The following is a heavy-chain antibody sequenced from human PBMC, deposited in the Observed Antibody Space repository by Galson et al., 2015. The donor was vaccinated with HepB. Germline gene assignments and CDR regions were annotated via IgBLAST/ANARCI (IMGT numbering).Heavy chain of an antibody. Sequence: SETLSLTCTVSVGSISIYYWSWIRQPPGKGLEWIGYIYYSGSTNYNPSLKSQFTISVDTSKNQFSLKLSSLTAADTAVYYCARHSGGSYGSVGAFDIWGQGTMVTVSS. CDR3: ARHSGGSYGSVGAFDI. V-gene: IGHV4-59*08. J-gene: IGHJ3*02. CDR2: IYYSGST. D-gene: IGHD1-26*01. CDR1: VGSISIYY.